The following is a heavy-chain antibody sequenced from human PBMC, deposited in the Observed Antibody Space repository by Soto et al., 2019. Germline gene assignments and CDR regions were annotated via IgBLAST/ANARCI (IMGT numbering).Heavy chain of an antibody. J-gene: IGHJ6*03. D-gene: IGHD3-9*01. Sequence: PSETLSLTCAVSGDSIRTFYWNWFRQPAGGGLEWIGRFSPSGDTDYNPSLRSRLTMSFDTSKSQFSLSLTSVTAADTAVYYGPSEVKDRLGYYY. CDR3: PSEVKDRLGYYY. CDR2: FSPSGDT. V-gene: IGHV4-4*07. CDR1: GDSIRTFY.